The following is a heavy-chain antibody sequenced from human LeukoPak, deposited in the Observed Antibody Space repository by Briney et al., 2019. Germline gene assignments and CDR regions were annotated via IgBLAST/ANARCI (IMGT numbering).Heavy chain of an antibody. Sequence: GGSLRLSCAASGFTFSSYSMNWVRQAPGKGLEWVSSISSSSSYIYYAHSVKGGFTISRDNAKNSLYLQMNSLRAEDTAVYYCARDETTVTTHGFQHWGQGTLVTVSS. J-gene: IGHJ1*01. CDR1: GFTFSSYS. CDR3: ARDETTVTTHGFQH. D-gene: IGHD4-17*01. CDR2: ISSSSSYI. V-gene: IGHV3-21*01.